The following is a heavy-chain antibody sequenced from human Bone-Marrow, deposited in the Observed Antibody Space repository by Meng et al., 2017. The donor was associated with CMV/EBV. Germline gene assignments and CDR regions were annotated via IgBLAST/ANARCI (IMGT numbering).Heavy chain of an antibody. CDR3: ARGDYTYYYGMDV. D-gene: IGHD4-11*01. V-gene: IGHV4-4*02. CDR2: IYHSGST. CDR1: GGSISSSNW. Sequence: GSLRLSCAVSGGSISSSNWWSWVRQPPGKGLEWIGEIYHSGSTNYNPSLKSRVTISVDTSKNQFSLKLSSVTAADTAVYYCARGDYTYYYGMDVRGQGTTVTVSS. J-gene: IGHJ6*02.